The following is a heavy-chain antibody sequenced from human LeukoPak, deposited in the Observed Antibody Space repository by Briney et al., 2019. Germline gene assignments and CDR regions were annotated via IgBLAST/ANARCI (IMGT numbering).Heavy chain of an antibody. CDR1: GYTFTSYG. D-gene: IGHD6-19*01. J-gene: IGHJ4*02. V-gene: IGHV1-18*01. Sequence: ASVKVSCKASGYTFTSYGISWVRQAPGQGLEWMGWISAYNGNTNYAQKLQGRVTMTTDTSTSTASMELRSLRSDDTAVYYCARGNGGWYGEYYFDYWGQGTLVTVSS. CDR3: ARGNGGWYGEYYFDY. CDR2: ISAYNGNT.